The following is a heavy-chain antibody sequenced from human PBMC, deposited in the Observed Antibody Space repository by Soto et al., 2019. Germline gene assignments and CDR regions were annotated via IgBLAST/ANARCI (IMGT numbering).Heavy chain of an antibody. V-gene: IGHV1-69*01. J-gene: IGHJ4*02. CDR2: IIPIFGTA. CDR1: GGTFSSYA. Sequence: QVQLVQSGAEVKKPGSSVKVSCKASGGTFSSYAISWVRQAPGQGLEWMGGIIPIFGTANYAQKFQGRVTITADECTSTAYMELSSLRSEDTTVYYCAREGDSSSLGPEGFFDYWGQGTLVTVSS. D-gene: IGHD6-13*01. CDR3: AREGDSSSLGPEGFFDY.